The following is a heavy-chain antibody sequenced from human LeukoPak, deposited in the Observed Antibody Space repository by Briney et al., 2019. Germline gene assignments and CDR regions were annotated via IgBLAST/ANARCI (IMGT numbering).Heavy chain of an antibody. CDR3: ARDNDYVWGSYRSDSSGYYFWFDP. J-gene: IGHJ5*02. Sequence: ASVKVSCKASGYTFTSYGISWVRQAPGKGLEWMGWISAYNGNTHYAQKLQGRVTMTTDTSTSTAYMELRSLRSDDTAVYYCARDNDYVWGSYRSDSSGYYFWFDPWGQGTLVTVSS. CDR2: ISAYNGNT. V-gene: IGHV1-18*01. CDR1: GYTFTSYG. D-gene: IGHD3-16*02.